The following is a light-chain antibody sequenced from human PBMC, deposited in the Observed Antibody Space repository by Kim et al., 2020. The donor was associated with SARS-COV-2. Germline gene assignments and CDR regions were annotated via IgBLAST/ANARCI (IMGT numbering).Light chain of an antibody. J-gene: IGKJ1*01. CDR1: QSVSSN. CDR3: QQYSDWSGT. CDR2: GVS. V-gene: IGKV3-15*01. Sequence: ETVMTQSPATLSVSLGEGVTLSCRASQSVSSNLAWYHQKPGQAPRLLIYGVSMRATGIPARFSGGGSGTEFTLTISSLQSEDFGVYYCQQYSDWSGTFGQGTKVEIK.